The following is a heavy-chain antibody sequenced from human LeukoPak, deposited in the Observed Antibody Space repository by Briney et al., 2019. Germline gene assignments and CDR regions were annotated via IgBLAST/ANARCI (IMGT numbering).Heavy chain of an antibody. J-gene: IGHJ4*02. CDR3: ARHLSYYYDGSGYYFDY. D-gene: IGHD3-22*01. Sequence: KHGGSLKISCQGSGYSFTRYWIGWVRQLPGKGLEWMGIIYPGDSDTTYSPSFQGQVTISADKSISTAYLQWSSLKASDTAMYYCARHLSYYYDGSGYYFDYWGQGTLVTVSS. V-gene: IGHV5-51*01. CDR2: IYPGDSDT. CDR1: GYSFTRYW.